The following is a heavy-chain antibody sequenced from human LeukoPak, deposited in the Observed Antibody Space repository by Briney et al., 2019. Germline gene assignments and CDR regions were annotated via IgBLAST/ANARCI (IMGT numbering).Heavy chain of an antibody. CDR1: GGSISSYY. CDR3: ARERQRYYYYMDV. J-gene: IGHJ6*03. CDR2: IYYSGST. D-gene: IGHD1-1*01. Sequence: PSETLSLTCTVSGGSISSYYWSWIRQPPGKGLEWIGYIYYSGSTNYNPSLKSRVTISVDTSKNRFSLKLSSVTAADTAVYYCARERQRYYYYMDVWGKGTTVTISS. V-gene: IGHV4-59*01.